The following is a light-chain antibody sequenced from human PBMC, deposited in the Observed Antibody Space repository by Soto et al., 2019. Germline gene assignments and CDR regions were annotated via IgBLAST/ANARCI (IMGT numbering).Light chain of an antibody. V-gene: IGKV3-15*01. CDR2: GES. Sequence: EIVMTQPPATLSVSPGERATLSCRASQSVSSSLAWYQQKPGQAPRLLIYGESTRDTSIPARFSGSGSGTEFTLTISSLQSEDFAVYYCQQYNNWLRTFGQGTKVEVK. CDR3: QQYNNWLRT. CDR1: QSVSSS. J-gene: IGKJ1*01.